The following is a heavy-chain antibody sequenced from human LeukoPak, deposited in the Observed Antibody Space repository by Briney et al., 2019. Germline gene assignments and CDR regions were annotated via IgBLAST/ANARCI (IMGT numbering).Heavy chain of an antibody. Sequence: ASVKVSCKASGYTFTGHYMHWVRQAPGQGLEWMGWISAYNGNTNYAQKLQGRVTMTTDTSTSTAYMELRSLRSDDTAVYYCARDELLGYGMDVWAQGTTVTVSS. CDR2: ISAYNGNT. CDR3: ARDELLGYGMDV. J-gene: IGHJ6*02. CDR1: GYTFTGHY. D-gene: IGHD2-21*02. V-gene: IGHV1-18*04.